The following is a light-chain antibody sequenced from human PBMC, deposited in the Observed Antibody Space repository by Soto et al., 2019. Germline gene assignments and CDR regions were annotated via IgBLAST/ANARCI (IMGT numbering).Light chain of an antibody. CDR3: SSYTSSSTVI. Sequence: QSALTQPASVSGSPGQSITISCTGTSSDVGGYNYVSWYQQDPGKAPKLMIYEVTNWPSGVSNRFSGSKSGNTASLTISELRADDEADYYCSSYTSSSTVIFGGGTKLTVL. CDR2: EVT. CDR1: SSDVGGYNY. V-gene: IGLV2-14*01. J-gene: IGLJ2*01.